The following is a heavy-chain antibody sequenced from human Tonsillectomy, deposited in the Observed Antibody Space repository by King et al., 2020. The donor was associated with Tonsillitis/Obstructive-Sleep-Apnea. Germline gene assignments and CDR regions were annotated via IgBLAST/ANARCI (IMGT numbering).Heavy chain of an antibody. CDR1: GFTFSSYG. D-gene: IGHD1-26*01. V-gene: IGHV3-33*01. CDR3: ARARVLKGGFDP. Sequence: VQLVESGGGVVQPGRSLRLFCAASGFTFSSYGMNWVRQAPGKGLEWVAVIWHDGSNKYYAESVKGRFTISRDNSKNTLYLQMNSLRGEETAVYYCARARVLKGGFDPWGQGTLVTVSS. J-gene: IGHJ5*02. CDR2: IWHDGSNK.